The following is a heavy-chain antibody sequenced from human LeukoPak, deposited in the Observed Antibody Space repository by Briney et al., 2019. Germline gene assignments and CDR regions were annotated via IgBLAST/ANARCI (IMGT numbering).Heavy chain of an antibody. D-gene: IGHD5-12*01. J-gene: IGHJ3*02. V-gene: IGHV1-69*06. Sequence: SVKVSCKASGGTFSSYAISWVRQAPGQGLEWMGGIIPIFGTANYAQKFQGRVTITAGKSTSTAYMELSSLRSEDTAVYYCATEKHVDIVATGEAFDIWGQGTMVTVSS. CDR1: GGTFSSYA. CDR3: ATEKHVDIVATGEAFDI. CDR2: IIPIFGTA.